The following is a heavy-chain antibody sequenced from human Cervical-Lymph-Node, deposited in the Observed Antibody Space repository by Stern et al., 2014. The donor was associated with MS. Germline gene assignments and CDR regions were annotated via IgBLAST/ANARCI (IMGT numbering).Heavy chain of an antibody. CDR2: IDWDDDK. J-gene: IGHJ4*02. CDR3: AVDVSGYSYGYDY. Sequence: QVTLRESGAALVRPTQTLTLTCTFSGFSLSTNGMRVSWIRQPPGKALEWLGLIDWDDDKFYSTSLKTRLTVSKDTSKNQVVLTMTNMDPVDTATYYCAVDVSGYSYGYDYWGQGTLVTVSS. V-gene: IGHV2-70*01. CDR1: GFSLSTNGMR. D-gene: IGHD5-18*01.